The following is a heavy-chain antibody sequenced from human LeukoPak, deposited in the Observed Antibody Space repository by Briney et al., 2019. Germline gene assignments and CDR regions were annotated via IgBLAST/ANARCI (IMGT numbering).Heavy chain of an antibody. V-gene: IGHV3-23*01. CDR3: AKTECDIVVVPAALFDY. CDR1: GFTFSSYG. Sequence: GRSLRLSCAASGFTFSSYGMSWVRQAPGKGLEWVSAISGSGGSTYYADSVKGRFTISRDNSKNTLYLQMNSLRAEDTAVYYCAKTECDIVVVPAALFDYWGQGTLVTVSS. J-gene: IGHJ4*02. D-gene: IGHD2-2*01. CDR2: ISGSGGST.